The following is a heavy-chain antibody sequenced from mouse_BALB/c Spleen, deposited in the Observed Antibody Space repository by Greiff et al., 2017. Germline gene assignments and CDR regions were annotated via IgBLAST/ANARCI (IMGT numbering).Heavy chain of an antibody. CDR3: ARLHYYAMDY. Sequence: LVESGGGLVQPGGSLKLSCAASGFTFSSYTMSWVRQTPEKRLEWVAYISNGGGSTYYPDTVKGRFTISRDNAKNTLYLQMSSLKSEDTAMYYCARLHYYAMDYWGQGTSVTVSS. CDR1: GFTFSSYT. J-gene: IGHJ4*01. CDR2: ISNGGGST. V-gene: IGHV5-12-2*01.